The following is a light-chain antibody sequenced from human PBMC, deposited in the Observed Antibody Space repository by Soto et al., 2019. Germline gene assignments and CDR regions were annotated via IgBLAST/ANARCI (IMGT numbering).Light chain of an antibody. CDR3: QQYGVTPPNT. CDR1: QIVSSTY. V-gene: IGKV3-20*01. Sequence: ETVLTQSPGTLSLSPGERATLSCRASQIVSSTYLAWFQQKAGQAPRLLIYGASTRATGIPDRFSGSGSGTDFTLTISGLEPEDFALYYCQQYGVTPPNTFGGGTKVEV. CDR2: GAS. J-gene: IGKJ4*01.